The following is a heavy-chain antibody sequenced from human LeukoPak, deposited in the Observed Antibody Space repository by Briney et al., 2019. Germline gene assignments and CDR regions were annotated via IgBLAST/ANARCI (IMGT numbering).Heavy chain of an antibody. CDR1: GFTVSSNY. V-gene: IGHV3-53*01. J-gene: IGHJ4*02. CDR3: ERVDTARDY. Sequence: GGPLILSCAASGFTVSSNYMSWVRQAPGKGLEWVSVIYSGGGTYYAASVKGLFTITRDNSKNTLYLQMTSLRAEDTAVYYCERVDTARDYWGQGTLVTVSS. D-gene: IGHD5-18*01. CDR2: IYSGGGT.